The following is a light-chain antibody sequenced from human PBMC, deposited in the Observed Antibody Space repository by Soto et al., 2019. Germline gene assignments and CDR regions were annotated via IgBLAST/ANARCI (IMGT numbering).Light chain of an antibody. CDR3: QQVNNFPLT. J-gene: IGKJ4*01. V-gene: IGKV1D-12*01. CDR1: QAISTW. Sequence: DIQMTQSPSSVSASVGDRVTITCRASQAISTWLAWYQQKPGKAPELLIYTASTLESGVPSRFSGRGSGTDFTLTISNLQPEDFATYYCQQVNNFPLTFGGGTKGEIK. CDR2: TAS.